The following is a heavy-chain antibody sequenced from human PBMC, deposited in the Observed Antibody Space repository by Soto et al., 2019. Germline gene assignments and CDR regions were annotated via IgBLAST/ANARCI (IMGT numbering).Heavy chain of an antibody. J-gene: IGHJ3*02. CDR2: INPNSGGT. Sequence: ASVKVSCKASGYTFTCYYMHWVRQAPGQGLEWMGWINPNSGGTNYAQKFQGWVTMTRNTSISTAYMELSSLRSEDTAVYYCARIVLYGGAFDIWGQGTMVTVSS. D-gene: IGHD2-8*01. V-gene: IGHV1-2*04. CDR1: GYTFTCYY. CDR3: ARIVLYGGAFDI.